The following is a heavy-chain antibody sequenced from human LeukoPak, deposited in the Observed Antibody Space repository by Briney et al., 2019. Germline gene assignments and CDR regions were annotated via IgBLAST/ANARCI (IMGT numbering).Heavy chain of an antibody. V-gene: IGHV1-2*02. CDR2: INPNSGGT. J-gene: IGHJ5*02. CDR1: GYTFTSYG. Sequence: ASVKVSCKASGYTFTSYGISWVRQAPGQGLEWMGWINPNSGGTNYAQKFQGRVTMTRDTSISTAYMELSRLKSDDTAVYYCARDRTRGSGPDNWFDPWGQGTLDTVSS. CDR3: ARDRTRGSGPDNWFDP. D-gene: IGHD3-10*01.